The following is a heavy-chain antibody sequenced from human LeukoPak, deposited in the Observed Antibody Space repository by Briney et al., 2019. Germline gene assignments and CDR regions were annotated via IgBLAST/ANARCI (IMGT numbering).Heavy chain of an antibody. CDR2: INPPSGGT. V-gene: IGHV1-2*02. J-gene: IGHJ3*02. CDR1: GYTFTSYN. Sequence: ASVKVSCKASGYTFTSYNIHWVRQAPGQGLEWMGWINPPSGGTNYAQKFQGRVTMTRDTSISTAYMELTSLEFDDTAVYYCARTRLTGDPYEAFDIWGQGTMVTVSS. CDR3: ARTRLTGDPYEAFDI. D-gene: IGHD7-27*01.